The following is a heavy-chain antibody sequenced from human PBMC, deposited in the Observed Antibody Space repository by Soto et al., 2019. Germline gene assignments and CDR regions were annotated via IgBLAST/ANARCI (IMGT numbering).Heavy chain of an antibody. CDR3: AGFWSGPPNWFDP. CDR2: IYYSGST. D-gene: IGHD3-3*01. CDR1: GGSISSGDYY. J-gene: IGHJ5*02. V-gene: IGHV4-30-4*01. Sequence: PSETLSLTCTVSGGSISSGDYYWSWIRQPPGKGLEWIGYIYYSGSTYYNPSLKSRVTISVDTSKNQFSLKLSSVTAADTAVYYCAGFWSGPPNWFDPWGQGTLVTVSS.